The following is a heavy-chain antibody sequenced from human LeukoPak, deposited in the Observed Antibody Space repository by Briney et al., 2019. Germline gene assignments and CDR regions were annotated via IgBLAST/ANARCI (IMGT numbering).Heavy chain of an antibody. CDR3: ARDRHTEADGMDV. CDR1: GGSISSYY. CDR2: IYTSGST. V-gene: IGHV4-4*07. Sequence: PSETLSLTCTVSGGSISSYYWSWIRQPAGKGLEWIGRIYTSGSTNYNPSLRSRVTMSVDTSKNQFSLKLSSVTAVDTAVYYCARDRHTEADGMDVWGQGTTVTVSS. J-gene: IGHJ6*02. D-gene: IGHD4-17*01.